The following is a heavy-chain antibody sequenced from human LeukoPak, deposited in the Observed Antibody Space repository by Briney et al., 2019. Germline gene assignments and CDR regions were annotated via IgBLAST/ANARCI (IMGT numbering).Heavy chain of an antibody. CDR3: AREPGSTFDFDY. Sequence: GGSLRLSCAASGFTFSSYSMNWVRQAPGRGLEWVSYISSSGSTIYYADSVKGRFTISRDNAKNSLYLQMNSLRAEDTAVYYCAREPGSTFDFDYWGQGTLVTVSS. CDR1: GFTFSSYS. D-gene: IGHD2/OR15-2a*01. CDR2: ISSSGSTI. V-gene: IGHV3-48*01. J-gene: IGHJ4*02.